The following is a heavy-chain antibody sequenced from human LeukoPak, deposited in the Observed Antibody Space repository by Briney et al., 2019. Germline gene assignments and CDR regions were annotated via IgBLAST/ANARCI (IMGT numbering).Heavy chain of an antibody. CDR2: INPSGGST. V-gene: IGHV1-46*01. J-gene: IGHJ3*02. Sequence: GASVKVSCKASGYTFTGYYMHWVRQAPGQGLEWMGIINPSGGSTSYAQKFQGRVTMTRDTSTSTVYMELSSLRSEDTAVYYCAREGGQMTTVTAAAFDIWGQGTMVTVSS. D-gene: IGHD4-17*01. CDR3: AREGGQMTTVTAAAFDI. CDR1: GYTFTGYY.